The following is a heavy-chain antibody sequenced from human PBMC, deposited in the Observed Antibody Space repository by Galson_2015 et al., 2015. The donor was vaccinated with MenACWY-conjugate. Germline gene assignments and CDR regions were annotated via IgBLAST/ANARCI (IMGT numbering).Heavy chain of an antibody. J-gene: IGHJ6*03. V-gene: IGHV3-15*01. D-gene: IGHD3-3*01. CDR1: GSTFSNAW. Sequence: SLRLSCAASGSTFSNAWMSWVRQAPGKGLEWVGRIKSTTDGGKTDYAAPVKGRFTISRDDSKNTLYLQMNSLKIEDTAVYYCTTHKDDSWGGLLFYVYMDVWGKGTTVTVPS. CDR3: TTHKDDSWGGLLFYVYMDV. CDR2: IKSTTDGGKT.